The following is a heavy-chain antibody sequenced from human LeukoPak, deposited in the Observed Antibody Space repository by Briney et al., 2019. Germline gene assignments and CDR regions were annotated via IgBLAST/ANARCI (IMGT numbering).Heavy chain of an antibody. CDR3: ARSHTTRYDSSGYTAKYGPYYYYYGMDV. V-gene: IGHV4-59*01. CDR2: IYYSGST. CDR1: GGSISSYY. D-gene: IGHD3-22*01. Sequence: SETLSLTCTVSGGSISSYYWSWIRQPAGKGLEWIGYIYYSGSTNYNPFLKSRVTISVDTSKNQFSLKLSSVTAADTAVYYCARSHTTRYDSSGYTAKYGPYYYYYGMDVWGQGTTVTVSS. J-gene: IGHJ6*02.